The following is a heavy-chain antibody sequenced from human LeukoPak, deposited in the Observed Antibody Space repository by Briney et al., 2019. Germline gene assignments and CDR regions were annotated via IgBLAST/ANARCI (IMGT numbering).Heavy chain of an antibody. J-gene: IGHJ4*02. V-gene: IGHV3-23*01. Sequence: GGSLRLSCAASGFTFSSYAMSWVRQAPGKGLEWVSAISGSGGSTYYADSVKGRFTISRDNSKNTLYLQMNSLRAEDTAVYYCAKGGYERQQLINYFDYWGQETLVNVSS. CDR1: GFTFSSYA. CDR2: ISGSGGST. CDR3: AKGGYERQQLINYFDY. D-gene: IGHD6-13*01.